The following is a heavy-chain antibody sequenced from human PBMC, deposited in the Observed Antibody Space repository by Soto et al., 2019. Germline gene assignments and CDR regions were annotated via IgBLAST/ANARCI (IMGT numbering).Heavy chain of an antibody. V-gene: IGHV1-3*01. J-gene: IGHJ4*02. CDR2: INAGNGNT. CDR3: ARAFLWYYDRSGYSEVPYFDY. CDR1: GYPFTSYA. D-gene: IGHD3-22*01. Sequence: GASVKVSCKASGYPFTSYAMHWVRQAPGQRLEWMGWINAGNGNTKYSQKFQGRVTITRDTSASTAYMELSSLRSEDTAVYYCARAFLWYYDRSGYSEVPYFDYWSQGTLVTVS.